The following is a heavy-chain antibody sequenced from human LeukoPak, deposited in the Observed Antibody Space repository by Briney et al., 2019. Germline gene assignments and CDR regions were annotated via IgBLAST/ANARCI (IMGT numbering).Heavy chain of an antibody. CDR3: ATSYYYDSSGYYYGFDY. J-gene: IGHJ4*02. CDR2: IYYSGST. Sequence: SETLSLTCTLSGGSVSSGSYYWSWIRQPPGKGLEWIGYIYYSGSTNYNPSLKSRVTISVDTSKNQFSLKLSSVTAADTAVYYCATSYYYDSSGYYYGFDYWGQGTWSPSPQ. V-gene: IGHV4-61*01. D-gene: IGHD3-22*01. CDR1: GGSVSSGSYY.